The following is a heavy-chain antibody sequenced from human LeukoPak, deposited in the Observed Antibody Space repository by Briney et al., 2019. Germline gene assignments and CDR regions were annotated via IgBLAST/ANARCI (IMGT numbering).Heavy chain of an antibody. D-gene: IGHD1-14*01. V-gene: IGHV1-2*02. J-gene: IGHJ4*02. CDR3: ARATAENDY. Sequence: ASVTVSCKASGYTFTGYYMHWVRQAPGQGLEWMGWINPKSGGTNYAQKCQGRVTMTRDTSISTAYMELSRLRSDDTAVYYCARATAENDYWGQGTLVTVSS. CDR2: INPKSGGT. CDR1: GYTFTGYY.